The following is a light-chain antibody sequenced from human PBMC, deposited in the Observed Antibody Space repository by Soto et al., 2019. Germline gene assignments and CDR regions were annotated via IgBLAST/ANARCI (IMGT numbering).Light chain of an antibody. CDR2: AAS. CDR1: QGINTF. V-gene: IGKV1-9*01. CDR3: QQLNSYPIT. Sequence: IQLTQSPSSLSASVGYRVTITCRASQGINTFLAWYQQKAGKAPKLLIYAASTLQSGVPSRFSGSGSGTDFTLTISSLQSEDFATYYCQQLNSYPITFGQGTRREIK. J-gene: IGKJ5*01.